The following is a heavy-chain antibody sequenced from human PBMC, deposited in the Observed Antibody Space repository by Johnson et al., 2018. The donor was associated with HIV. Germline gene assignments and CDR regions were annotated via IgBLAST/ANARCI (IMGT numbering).Heavy chain of an antibody. Sequence: QVQLVESGGGVVQPGRSLRLSCEASGITFSSYGMNWVRQAPGKGLEWVAVIWYDGSNKYYADSVKGRFTISRDNSKNTLSLQMNSLRAEDTAVYSCARAIGTWDAFDIWGKGTMVTVSS. CDR2: IWYDGSNK. J-gene: IGHJ3*02. CDR1: GITFSSYG. CDR3: ARAIGTWDAFDI. V-gene: IGHV3-33*01. D-gene: IGHD2-2*02.